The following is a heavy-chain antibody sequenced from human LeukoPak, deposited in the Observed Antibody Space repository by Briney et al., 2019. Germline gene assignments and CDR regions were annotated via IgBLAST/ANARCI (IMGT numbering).Heavy chain of an antibody. CDR2: ISSSGNNI. V-gene: IGHV3-48*03. CDR3: AELGITMIGGV. D-gene: IGHD3-10*02. J-gene: IGHJ6*04. Sequence: GGSLRLSCAASGFTFSSYEMIWVRQAPGKGLEWVSYISSSGNNIHYADSVKGRFTISRENGKNSVFMQMNSLRADDTAVYYCAELGITMIGGVWGKGTTVTISS. CDR1: GFTFSSYE.